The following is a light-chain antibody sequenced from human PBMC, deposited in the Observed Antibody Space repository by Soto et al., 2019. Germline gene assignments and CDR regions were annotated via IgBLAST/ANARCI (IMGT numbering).Light chain of an antibody. J-gene: IGKJ1*01. CDR2: GGS. V-gene: IGKV3-20*01. CDR1: QSVSSN. Sequence: IVLTQSPGTLSFSAWERATLSFRASQSVSSNLAWYQQKPGQAPRLLIYGGSSRATGIPVRFSGSGSETDFTLTITRLEPEDFAVYYCQQYSSSRTFGQGTKVDI. CDR3: QQYSSSRT.